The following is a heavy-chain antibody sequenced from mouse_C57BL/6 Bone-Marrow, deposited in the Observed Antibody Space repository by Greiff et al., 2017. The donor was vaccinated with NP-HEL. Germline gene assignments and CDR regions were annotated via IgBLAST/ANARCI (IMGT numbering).Heavy chain of an antibody. J-gene: IGHJ2*01. CDR3: ARSDGYYPYFDY. CDR2: IYPGSGST. CDR1: GYTFTSYW. V-gene: IGHV1-55*01. D-gene: IGHD2-3*01. Sequence: QVQLQQPGAELVKPGASVKMSCKASGYTFTSYWITWVKQRPGQGLEWIGDIYPGSGSTNYIEKFKSKATLTVDTSSSTAYMQLSSLTSEDSAVYYCARSDGYYPYFDYWGQGTTLTVSS.